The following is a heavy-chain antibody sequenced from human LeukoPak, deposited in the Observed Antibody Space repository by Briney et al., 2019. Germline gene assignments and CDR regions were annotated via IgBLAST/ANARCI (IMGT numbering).Heavy chain of an antibody. D-gene: IGHD2-2*01. CDR3: ARDRPKYCSSTSCYSVSI. J-gene: IGHJ3*02. Sequence: KPSETLSLTCAVYGGSFSGYYWSWIRQPPGKGLEWIGEINHSGSTNYNPSLKSRVTISVDTSKNQFSLKLGSVTAADTAVYYCARDRPKYCSSTSCYSVSIWGQGTMVTVSS. V-gene: IGHV4-34*01. CDR1: GGSFSGYY. CDR2: INHSGST.